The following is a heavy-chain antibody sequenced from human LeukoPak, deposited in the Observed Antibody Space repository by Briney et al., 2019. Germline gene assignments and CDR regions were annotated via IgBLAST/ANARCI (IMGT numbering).Heavy chain of an antibody. Sequence: GGSLRLSCAASGFTFSSYSMNWVRQAPGKGLEWVSSISSSSSYIYYADSVKGRFTISRDNAKNSLYLQMNSLRAEDTAVYYCAKGPSGVWGSYRYVVYWGQGTLVTVSS. CDR2: ISSSSSYI. CDR1: GFTFSSYS. D-gene: IGHD3-16*02. CDR3: AKGPSGVWGSYRYVVY. J-gene: IGHJ4*02. V-gene: IGHV3-21*01.